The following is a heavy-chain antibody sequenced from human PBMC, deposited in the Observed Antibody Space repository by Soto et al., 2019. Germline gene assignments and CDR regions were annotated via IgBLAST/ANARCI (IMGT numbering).Heavy chain of an antibody. CDR2: ITSSSSAI. Sequence: EVQLVESGGGFVQPGGSLRLSCAASGFTFSSYNMNWVRQAPGKGLEWVSYITSSSSAIYYADSVKGRFTISRDNAKNSLYLEMNSLRDEDTAVYYCGSARWGWGQGTLVTVSS. CDR3: GSARWG. V-gene: IGHV3-48*02. D-gene: IGHD1-26*01. CDR1: GFTFSSYN. J-gene: IGHJ4*02.